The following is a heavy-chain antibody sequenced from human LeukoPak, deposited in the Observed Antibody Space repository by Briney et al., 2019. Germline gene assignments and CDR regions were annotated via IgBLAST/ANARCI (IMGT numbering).Heavy chain of an antibody. D-gene: IGHD2-8*01. V-gene: IGHV3-33*01. J-gene: IGHJ3*02. CDR3: AGVGNNGAVDAFDI. Sequence: GGSLRLSCAASGFTFSAYGMHWVRQAPGKGLEWVAIIYYDGSNKYYADSVKGRFTISRDNSKNTLLLQMNSLRAEDTAVYYCAGVGNNGAVDAFDIWGQGTMVTVSS. CDR1: GFTFSAYG. CDR2: IYYDGSNK.